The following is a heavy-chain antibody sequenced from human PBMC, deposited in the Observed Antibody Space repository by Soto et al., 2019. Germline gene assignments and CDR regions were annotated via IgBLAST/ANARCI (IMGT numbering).Heavy chain of an antibody. J-gene: IGHJ4*02. CDR1: GFSLTETGMG. V-gene: IGHV2-5*02. Sequence: QITLKESGPTLVKPTQPLTLTCTFSGFSLTETGMGVGWIRQPPGKALEWLALIYWDDDKRYSPSLKRALTISKDASKNQVVLTKTNVDAVDTATYYCAHRRSGYFDSWGQGTLVTVSS. CDR3: AHRRSGYFDS. CDR2: IYWDDDK.